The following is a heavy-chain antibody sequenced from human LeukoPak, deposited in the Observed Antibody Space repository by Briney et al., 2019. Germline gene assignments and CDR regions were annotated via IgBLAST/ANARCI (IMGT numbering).Heavy chain of an antibody. CDR2: IIPIFGTA. J-gene: IGHJ5*02. CDR1: GGTFSSYA. V-gene: IGHV1-69*13. D-gene: IGHD5-12*01. Sequence: GASVKVSCKASGGTFSSYAISWVRQAPGQGLEWMGGIIPIFGTANYAQKFQGRVTITADESTSTAYMELSSQRSEDTAVYHCARVVATTLGDWFDPWGQGTLVTVSS. CDR3: ARVVATTLGDWFDP.